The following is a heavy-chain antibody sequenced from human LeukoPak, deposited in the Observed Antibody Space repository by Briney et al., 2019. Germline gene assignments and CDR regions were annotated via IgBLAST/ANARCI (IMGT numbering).Heavy chain of an antibody. J-gene: IGHJ4*02. V-gene: IGHV4-39*01. D-gene: IGHD6-13*01. Sequence: PSETLSLTCTVSGGSISSSSYYWGWIRQPPGKGLESIGSIYYSGSTYYNPSLKSRVTISVDTSKNQFSLKLSSVTAADTAVYYCASRIAAAGTSFDYWGQGTLVTVSS. CDR3: ASRIAAAGTSFDY. CDR1: GGSISSSSYY. CDR2: IYYSGST.